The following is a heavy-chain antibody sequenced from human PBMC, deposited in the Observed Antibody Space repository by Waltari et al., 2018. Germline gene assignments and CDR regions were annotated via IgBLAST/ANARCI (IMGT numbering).Heavy chain of an antibody. Sequence: QVQLVQSGAEVKKPGSSVKVPCKASGGPFRSYAISWVRQAPGQGLEWMGGIIPIFGTANYAQKFQGRVTITADESTSTAYMELSSLRSEDTAVYYCARAWDDSSGYYKGDFDYWGQGTLVTVSS. D-gene: IGHD3-22*01. J-gene: IGHJ4*02. V-gene: IGHV1-69*12. CDR3: ARAWDDSSGYYKGDFDY. CDR2: IIPIFGTA. CDR1: GGPFRSYA.